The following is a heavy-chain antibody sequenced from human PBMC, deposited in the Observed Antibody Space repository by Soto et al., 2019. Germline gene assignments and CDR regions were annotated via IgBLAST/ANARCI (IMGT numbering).Heavy chain of an antibody. V-gene: IGHV1-18*04. Sequence: VQLVQSGAEVKKPGASVKVSCKASGYTFTSYGISWVRQAPGQGLEWMGWISAYNGNTNYAQKLQGRVTMTTDTSTSTAYMELRSLRSDDTAVYYCARGLGYCSGGSCYWVPPAYFDYWGQGTLVTVSS. J-gene: IGHJ4*02. CDR1: GYTFTSYG. CDR2: ISAYNGNT. D-gene: IGHD2-15*01. CDR3: ARGLGYCSGGSCYWVPPAYFDY.